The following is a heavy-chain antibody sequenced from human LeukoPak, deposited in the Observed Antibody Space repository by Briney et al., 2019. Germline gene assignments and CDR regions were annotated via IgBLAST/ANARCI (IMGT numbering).Heavy chain of an antibody. CDR1: GFTFSSYS. V-gene: IGHV3-48*04. CDR2: ISSSSSTI. J-gene: IGHJ4*02. Sequence: PGGSLRLSCAASGFTFSSYSMSWVRQAPGKGLEWVSYISSSSSTIYYADSVKGRFTISRDNAKNSLYLQMNSLRAEDTAVYYCARDNWNYAVDYWGQGTLVTVSS. D-gene: IGHD1-7*01. CDR3: ARDNWNYAVDY.